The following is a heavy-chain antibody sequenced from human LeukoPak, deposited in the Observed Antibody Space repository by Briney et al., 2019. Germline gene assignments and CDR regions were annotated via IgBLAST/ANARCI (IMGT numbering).Heavy chain of an antibody. D-gene: IGHD7-27*01. CDR3: ATRGYPGEHYGMDV. J-gene: IGHJ6*02. V-gene: IGHV1-69*04. Sequence: GSSVKVSCKASGGTFSSYAISWVRQAPGQGLEWMGRIIPIFGIANYAQKFQGRVTITADKSTSTAYMELNSLRSEDTAVYYCATRGYPGEHYGMDVWGQGTTVTVSS. CDR2: IIPIFGIA. CDR1: GGTFSSYA.